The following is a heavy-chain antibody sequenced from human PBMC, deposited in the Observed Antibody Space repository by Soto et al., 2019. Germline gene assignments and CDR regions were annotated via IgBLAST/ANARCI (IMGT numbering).Heavy chain of an antibody. J-gene: IGHJ4*02. V-gene: IGHV4-31*03. CDR3: AREWYDILTGRGPLDY. Sequence: QVQLQESGPGLVKPSQTLSLTCTVSGGSISSGGYYWSWIRQHPGKGLEWIGYIYYSGSTYYNPSLKSRVTISVDTSKNQFSLKLSSVTAADTAVYYCAREWYDILTGRGPLDYWGQGTLVTVSS. CDR2: IYYSGST. D-gene: IGHD3-9*01. CDR1: GGSISSGGYY.